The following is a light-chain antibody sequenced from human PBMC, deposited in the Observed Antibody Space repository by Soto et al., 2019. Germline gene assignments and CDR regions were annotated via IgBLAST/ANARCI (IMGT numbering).Light chain of an antibody. J-gene: IGLJ2*01. CDR2: DVS. V-gene: IGLV2-11*01. Sequence: QSALTQPRSVSGSPGQSVTISCAGTSSDVGGYNYVSWYQQHPGKAPKLMISDVSKRPSGVPDRFSGSKSGNTASLTISGLQADDEADYYCCSYAGSYTHVVFGGGTQLTVL. CDR1: SSDVGGYNY. CDR3: CSYAGSYTHVV.